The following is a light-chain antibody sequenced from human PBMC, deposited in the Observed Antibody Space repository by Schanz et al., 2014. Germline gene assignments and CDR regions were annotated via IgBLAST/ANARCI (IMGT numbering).Light chain of an antibody. CDR3: QQYLTYPLT. CDR2: KAS. J-gene: IGKJ4*01. V-gene: IGKV1-5*03. CDR1: QSISSW. Sequence: DIQMTQSPSTLSASLGDRVTITCRASQSISSWLAWYQQKPGKAPNLLIYKASSLQSGVPSRFSGSGSGTEFTLTISSLQPDDSATYHCQQYLTYPLTFGGGTKVEI.